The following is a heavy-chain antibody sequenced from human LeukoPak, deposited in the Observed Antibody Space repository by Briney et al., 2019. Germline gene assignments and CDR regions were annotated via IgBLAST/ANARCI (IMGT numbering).Heavy chain of an antibody. Sequence: PGGSPRLSCAASGFTFSAYWMTWVRQAPGKGLEWVAVINPGGSEKYYVDSVEGRLTISRDNAKSSVYLQVDSLRSEDTAVYYCARQSKGDFAWGQGTLVTVSS. CDR3: ARQSKGDFA. CDR1: GFTFSAYW. D-gene: IGHD2-21*02. J-gene: IGHJ4*02. CDR2: INPGGSEK. V-gene: IGHV3-7*01.